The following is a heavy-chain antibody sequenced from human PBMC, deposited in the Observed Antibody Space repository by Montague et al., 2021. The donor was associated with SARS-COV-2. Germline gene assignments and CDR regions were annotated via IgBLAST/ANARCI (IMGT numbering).Heavy chain of an antibody. CDR1: GDSVSSDTAA. J-gene: IGHJ1*01. CDR3: ARDGDYGGTWYSFLQN. V-gene: IGHV6-1*01. D-gene: IGHD4-17*01. Sequence: CAISGDSVSSDTAAWQWIRQSPSRGLEWLGGTFYRSQWHTDSAASVRSRISFSGDISKNQFSLHLNSVTPEDTAIYYCARDGDYGGTWYSFLQNWGQGTLVIVSS. CDR2: TFYRSQWHT.